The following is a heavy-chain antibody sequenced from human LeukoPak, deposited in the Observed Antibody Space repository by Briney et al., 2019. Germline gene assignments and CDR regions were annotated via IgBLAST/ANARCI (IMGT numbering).Heavy chain of an antibody. V-gene: IGHV3-23*01. D-gene: IGHD3-22*01. CDR2: INGSGGST. CDR3: AKGRIAYYDSSDAFDI. J-gene: IGHJ3*02. Sequence: PGGSLRLSCAASGFTFGSYAMSRVRQAPGKGLEWVSDINGSGGSTYYTDSVKGRFTISRDNSKNTLYLQMNSLRAEDTAIYYCAKGRIAYYDSSDAFDIWGQGTMVTVSS. CDR1: GFTFGSYA.